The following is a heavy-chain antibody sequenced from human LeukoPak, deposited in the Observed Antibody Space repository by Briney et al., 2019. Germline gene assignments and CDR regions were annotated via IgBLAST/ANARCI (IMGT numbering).Heavy chain of an antibody. Sequence: GASVKVSCKASGYTFTDYYIHWVRQAPGQGLEWMGLINPHGGGTAYAQKFQGRVTMTRDTSTSTVYIDLSSLRSEDTAVYHCTRALYSSSWYFVYWGRGTLVTVSS. CDR2: INPHGGGT. D-gene: IGHD6-13*01. CDR1: GYTFTDYY. V-gene: IGHV1-46*01. J-gene: IGHJ4*01. CDR3: TRALYSSSWYFVY.